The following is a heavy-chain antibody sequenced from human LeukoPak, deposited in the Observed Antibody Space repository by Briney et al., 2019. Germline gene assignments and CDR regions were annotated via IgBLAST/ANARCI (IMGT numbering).Heavy chain of an antibody. J-gene: IGHJ6*03. D-gene: IGHD3-22*01. CDR1: GGSFSGYY. Sequence: SETLSLTCAVYGGSFSGYYWSWIRQPPGKGLEWIGEINHSGSTNYNPSLKSRVTISVDTSKNQVSLKLSSVTAADTAVYYCARATYYYDSSGYFGYYYYYMDVWGKGTTVTVSS. V-gene: IGHV4-34*01. CDR2: INHSGST. CDR3: ARATYYYDSSGYFGYYYYYMDV.